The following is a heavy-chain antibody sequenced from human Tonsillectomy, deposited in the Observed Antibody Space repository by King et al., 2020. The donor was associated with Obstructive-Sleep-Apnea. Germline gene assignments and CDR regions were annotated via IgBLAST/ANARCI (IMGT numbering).Heavy chain of an antibody. D-gene: IGHD5-18*01. CDR3: ARVDTAMVSGGGLLDY. J-gene: IGHJ4*02. Sequence: VQLVESGGGLVKPVGSLRLSCAAFGFSFSSYIMNWVRQAPGKGLEWGASISSSSSFIYYSDSVKGRFTLPRANAKNSLYLQMNSLGAEDTALYYCARVDTAMVSGGGLLDYWGQGTLVTVSS. CDR1: GFSFSSYI. CDR2: ISSSSSFI. V-gene: IGHV3-21*01.